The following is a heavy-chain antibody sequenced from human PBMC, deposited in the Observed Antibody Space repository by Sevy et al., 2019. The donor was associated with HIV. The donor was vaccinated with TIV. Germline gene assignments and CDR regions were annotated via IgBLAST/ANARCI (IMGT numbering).Heavy chain of an antibody. D-gene: IGHD6-19*01. J-gene: IGHJ4*02. CDR2: IGTAGDT. Sequence: GGSLRLSCAASGFTFSSYDMHWVRQATGKGLEWVSAIGTAGDTYYPGSVKGRFTISRENAKNSLYLHMNSLRVGDTAVYYCARAYSSGWYDYWGQGTLVTVSS. CDR1: GFTFSSYD. CDR3: ARAYSSGWYDY. V-gene: IGHV3-13*01.